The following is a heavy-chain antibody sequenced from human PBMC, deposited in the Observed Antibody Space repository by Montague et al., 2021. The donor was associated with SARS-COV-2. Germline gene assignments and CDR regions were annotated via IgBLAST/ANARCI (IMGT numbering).Heavy chain of an antibody. CDR3: ARGFDY. CDR2: IYYSGST. CDR1: GGSISNFY. J-gene: IGHJ4*02. Sequence: SETLSLTCTVSGGSISNFYWSWIRQPPRPGLEWIGYIYYSGSTNYNTSLKSRVTISVATFTDQFSLKLSSVTAADTAVYYCARGFDYWGQGTLVTVSS. V-gene: IGHV4-59*01.